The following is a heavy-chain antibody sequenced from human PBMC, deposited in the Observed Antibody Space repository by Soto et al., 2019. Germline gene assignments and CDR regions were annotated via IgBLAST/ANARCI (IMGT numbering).Heavy chain of an antibody. CDR2: IYSGGST. J-gene: IGHJ4*02. Sequence: GGSLRLSCAASGFTVSSNYMSWVRQAPGKGLEWVSVIYSGGSTYYPDSVKGRFTISRDNSKNTLYLQMNSLRDEDTAVYYCARNSFYYVSGSYGLDYWGQGTLVTAPQ. CDR3: ARNSFYYVSGSYGLDY. D-gene: IGHD3-10*01. V-gene: IGHV3-66*01. CDR1: GFTVSSNY.